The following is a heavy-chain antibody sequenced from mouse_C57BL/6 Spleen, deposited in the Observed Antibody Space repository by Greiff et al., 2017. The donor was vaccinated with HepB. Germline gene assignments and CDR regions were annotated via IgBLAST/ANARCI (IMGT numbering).Heavy chain of an antibody. Sequence: QVHVKQSGTELVKPGASVKLSCKASGYTFTSYWMHWVKQRPGQGLEWIGNINPSNGGTNYNEKFKSKATLTVDKSSSTAYMQLSSLTSEDSAVYYCARSGYYGYAWFAYWGQGTLVTVSA. CDR3: ARSGYYGYAWFAY. CDR1: GYTFTSYW. J-gene: IGHJ3*01. V-gene: IGHV1-53*01. CDR2: INPSNGGT. D-gene: IGHD2-2*01.